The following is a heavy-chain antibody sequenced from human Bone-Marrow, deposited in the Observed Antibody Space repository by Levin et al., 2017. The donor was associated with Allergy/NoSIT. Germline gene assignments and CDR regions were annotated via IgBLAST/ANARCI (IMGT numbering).Heavy chain of an antibody. J-gene: IGHJ4*02. V-gene: IGHV4-34*01. CDR1: GGSFSGYY. CDR2: INHSGST. D-gene: IGHD3-10*01. CDR3: ARAGPYYYGSGRFFDY. Sequence: SETLSLTCAVYGGSFSGYYWSWIRQPPGKGLEWIGEINHSGSTNYNPSLKSRVTISVDTSKNQFSLKLSSVTAADTAVYYCARAGPYYYGSGRFFDYWGQGTLVTVSS.